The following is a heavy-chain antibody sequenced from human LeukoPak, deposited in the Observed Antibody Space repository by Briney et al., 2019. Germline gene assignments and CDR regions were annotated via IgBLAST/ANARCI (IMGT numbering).Heavy chain of an antibody. D-gene: IGHD2-2*01. CDR2: IYNSGST. CDR1: GDSISRSRHF. J-gene: IGHJ5*02. Sequence: SETLSLTCNVSGDSISRSRHFWAWIRQSPGRGLEWIGYIYNSGSTYYNPSLKSRVTISVDTSQNQSSLRLSSVTAADTAVYYCARWGTYASTSNWFDPWGQGTLVTVSS. CDR3: ARWGTYASTSNWFDP. V-gene: IGHV4-39*07.